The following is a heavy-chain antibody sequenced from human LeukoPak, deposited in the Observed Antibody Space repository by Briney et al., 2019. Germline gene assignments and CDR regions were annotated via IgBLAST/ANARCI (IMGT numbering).Heavy chain of an antibody. CDR3: ARGFGSGSYYYYMDV. Sequence: GASVKVSCNASGYTFTSYDVSWVRQAPGQGLEWMGWISGYNGNTNYAQKLQGRVTMTTDTSTTTAYMELRSLRSDDTAVYYCARGFGSGSYYYYMDVWGKGTTVTVSS. CDR2: ISGYNGNT. J-gene: IGHJ6*03. D-gene: IGHD3-10*01. CDR1: GYTFTSYD. V-gene: IGHV1-18*01.